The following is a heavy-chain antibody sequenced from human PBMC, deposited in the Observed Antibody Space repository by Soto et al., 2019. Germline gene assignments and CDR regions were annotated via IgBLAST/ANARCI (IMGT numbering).Heavy chain of an antibody. D-gene: IGHD6-6*01. V-gene: IGHV1-2*02. J-gene: IGHJ4*02. CDR1: GYTFTGYY. CDR2: INPNSGGT. Sequence: ASVKVSCKASGYTFTGYYMHWVRQAPGQGLEWMGWINPNSGGTNYAQKFQGRVTMTRDTSISTAYMELSRLRSDDTAVYYCASKGWPNSGYSSSFSSLPYSWGQGTLVTVSS. CDR3: ASKGWPNSGYSSSFSSLPYS.